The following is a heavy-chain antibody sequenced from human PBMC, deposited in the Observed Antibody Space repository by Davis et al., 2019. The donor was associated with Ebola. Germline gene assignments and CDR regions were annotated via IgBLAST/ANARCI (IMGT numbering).Heavy chain of an antibody. Sequence: SVKVSCKASGCTFTSYGISWVRQAPGQGLEWMGGIIPIFGTANYAQKFQGRVTITADESTSTAYMELSSLRSEDTAVYYCARARFYYYYGMDVWGQGTTVTVSS. J-gene: IGHJ6*02. V-gene: IGHV1-69*13. CDR1: GCTFTSYG. CDR3: ARARFYYYYGMDV. CDR2: IIPIFGTA.